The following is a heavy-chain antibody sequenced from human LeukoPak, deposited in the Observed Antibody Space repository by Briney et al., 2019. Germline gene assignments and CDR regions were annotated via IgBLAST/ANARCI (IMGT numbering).Heavy chain of an antibody. V-gene: IGHV3-23*01. CDR3: PTDGWSVAGTGVY. CDR2: ISGSGGST. J-gene: IGHJ4*02. D-gene: IGHD6-19*01. CDR1: GFTFSSYA. Sequence: GGSLRLSCAASGFTFSSYAMTWVRQAPGKGLEWVSAISGSGGSTYYADSVKGRFTISRDNSKNTLYLQMNSLKTEDTAVYYCPTDGWSVAGTGVYWGQGTLVTVSS.